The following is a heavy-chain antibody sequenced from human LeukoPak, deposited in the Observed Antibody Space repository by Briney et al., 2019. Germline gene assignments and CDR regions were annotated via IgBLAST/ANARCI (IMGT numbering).Heavy chain of an antibody. CDR2: IYSGGST. CDR3: ASTPGGYYDY. D-gene: IGHD3-22*01. J-gene: IGHJ4*02. Sequence: GGSLRLSCAASGFTFSSYWMSWVRQAPGKGLEWVSVIYSGGSTYYADSVKGRFTISRDNSKNTLYLQMNSLRAEDTAVYYCASTPGGYYDYWGQGTLVTVSS. V-gene: IGHV3-53*01. CDR1: GFTFSSYW.